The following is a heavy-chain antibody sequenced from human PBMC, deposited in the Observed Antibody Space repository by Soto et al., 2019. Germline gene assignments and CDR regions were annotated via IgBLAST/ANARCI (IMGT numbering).Heavy chain of an antibody. CDR2: ISSSSSTI. D-gene: IGHD5-12*01. J-gene: IGHJ4*02. CDR1: GFTFSSYS. CDR3: ARGRARGVATITFDY. Sequence: EVQLVESGGGLVQPGGSLRLSCAASGFTFSSYSMNWVRQAPGQGLEWVSYISSSSSTIYYADSVKGRFTISRDNAKNSLYLQMNSLRDEDTAVYYCARGRARGVATITFDYWGQGTLVTVSS. V-gene: IGHV3-48*02.